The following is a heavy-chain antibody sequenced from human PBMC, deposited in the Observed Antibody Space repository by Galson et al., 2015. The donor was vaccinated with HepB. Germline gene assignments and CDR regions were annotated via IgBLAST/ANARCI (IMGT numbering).Heavy chain of an antibody. D-gene: IGHD3-10*01. CDR3: ARTDKWGYGSGSFYFDY. J-gene: IGHJ4*02. Sequence: PALVKPTQTLTLTCTFSGFSLSTSGMCVSWIRQPPGKALEWLAHIDWDDDKYYSTSLKTRLTISKDTSKNQVVLTMTNMDPVDTATYYCARTDKWGYGSGSFYFDYWGQGTLVTVSS. CDR1: GFSLSTSGMC. V-gene: IGHV2-70*01. CDR2: IDWDDDK.